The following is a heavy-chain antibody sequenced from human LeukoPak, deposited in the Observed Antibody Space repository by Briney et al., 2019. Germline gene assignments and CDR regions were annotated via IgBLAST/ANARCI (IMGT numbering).Heavy chain of an antibody. J-gene: IGHJ4*02. D-gene: IGHD2-15*01. V-gene: IGHV3-64*01. CDR3: ARERVDCSGGNCLYYFDY. Sequence: GGSLRLSCAASGFTFNSYTMHWVRQAPGKGLEYVSAISSNGGSTYYANSVKGRFTISRDNSKNTLYLQLGSLRAEDMAVYYCARERVDCSGGNCLYYFDYWGQGTLVTVSS. CDR2: ISSNGGST. CDR1: GFTFNSYT.